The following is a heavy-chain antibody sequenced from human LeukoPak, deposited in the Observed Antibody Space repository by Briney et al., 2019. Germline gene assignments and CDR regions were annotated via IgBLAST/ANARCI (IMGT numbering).Heavy chain of an antibody. V-gene: IGHV4-30-2*01. CDR2: IYHSGST. CDR1: GGSISSGGYS. Sequence: SQTLSLTCTVSGGSISSGGYSWSWIRQPPGKGLEWIGYIYHSGSTYYNPSLKSRVTISVDRSKNQFSLKLSSVTAADTAVYYCARSLYDYVWGSYRFDYWGQGTLVTVSS. J-gene: IGHJ4*02. D-gene: IGHD3-16*02. CDR3: ARSLYDYVWGSYRFDY.